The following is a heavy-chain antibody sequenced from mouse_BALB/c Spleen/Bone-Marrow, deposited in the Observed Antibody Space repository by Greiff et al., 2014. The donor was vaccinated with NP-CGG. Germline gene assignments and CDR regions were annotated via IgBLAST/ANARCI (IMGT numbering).Heavy chain of an antibody. Sequence: VQLVESGAELVKPGAPVKLSCKASGYTFTSYWMNWVKQRPGRGLEWIGRIDPSDSETHYNQKFKDKATLTVDKSSSTAYIQLSSLTSEDSAVYYCARSHGYYPYWNFDVWGAGTTVTVSS. CDR1: GYTFTSYW. CDR3: ARSHGYYPYWNFDV. J-gene: IGHJ1*01. D-gene: IGHD2-3*01. CDR2: IDPSDSET. V-gene: IGHV1-69*02.